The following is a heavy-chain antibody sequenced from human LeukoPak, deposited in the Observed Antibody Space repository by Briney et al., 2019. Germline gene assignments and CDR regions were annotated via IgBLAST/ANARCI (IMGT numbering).Heavy chain of an antibody. CDR1: GGSISSNNYY. CDR3: ASGYSSGWLIYYYYYMDV. J-gene: IGHJ6*03. V-gene: IGHV4-39*07. Sequence: SETLSLTCTVSGGSISSNNYYWGWIRQPPGKGLEWIGSLYYSGSAYYNPSLKSRVTISVDTSKNQFSLKLSSVTAADTAVYYCASGYSSGWLIYYYYYMDVWGKGTTVTVSS. D-gene: IGHD6-19*01. CDR2: LYYSGSA.